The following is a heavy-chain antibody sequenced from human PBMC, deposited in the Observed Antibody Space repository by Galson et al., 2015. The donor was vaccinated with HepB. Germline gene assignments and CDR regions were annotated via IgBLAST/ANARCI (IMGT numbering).Heavy chain of an antibody. CDR2: ISGSDSYK. CDR1: GFSFSTHS. D-gene: IGHD6-13*01. V-gene: IGHV3-21*01. CDR3: ARVTLGASSSWYYFDY. J-gene: IGHJ4*02. Sequence: SLRLSCAASGFSFSTHSINWVRQAPGKGLEWVSSISGSDSYKFYGDSVEGRFTVSRDNAKNSLFLQMNSLEAEDTAIYYCARVTLGASSSWYYFDYWGLGTLVTVSS.